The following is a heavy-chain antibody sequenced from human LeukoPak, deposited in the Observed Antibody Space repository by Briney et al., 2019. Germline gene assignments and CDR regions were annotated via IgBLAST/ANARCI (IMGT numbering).Heavy chain of an antibody. CDR2: IKEDGSER. D-gene: IGHD3-9*01. J-gene: IGHJ5*02. CDR3: ARVLVEDLRYFDWSMFDP. V-gene: IGHV3-7*01. CDR1: GFTFSTYW. Sequence: GGSLRLSCAASGFTFSTYWMTWVRQAPGKGLEWVANIKEDGSERYYGDSVKGRFTISRDNSKNTLYLQMNSLRAEDTAVYYCARVLVEDLRYFDWSMFDPWGQGTLVTVSS.